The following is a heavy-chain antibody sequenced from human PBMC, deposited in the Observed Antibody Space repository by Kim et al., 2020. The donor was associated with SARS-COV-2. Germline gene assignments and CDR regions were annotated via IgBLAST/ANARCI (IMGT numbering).Heavy chain of an antibody. Sequence: LKSRVTISVDTAKNQFSLKRSSVTAADTAVYYCARHDYYGSGSYYGHFDYWGQGTLVTVSS. V-gene: IGHV4-39*01. CDR3: ARHDYYGSGSYYGHFDY. J-gene: IGHJ4*02. D-gene: IGHD3-10*01.